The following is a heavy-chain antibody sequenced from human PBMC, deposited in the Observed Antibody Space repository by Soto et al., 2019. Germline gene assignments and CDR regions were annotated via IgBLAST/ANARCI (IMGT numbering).Heavy chain of an antibody. CDR1: GGSISSGFYY. Sequence: SETLSLTCTVSGGSISSGFYYWTWIRQHPGKGLEWIGYIYYSGSTYYNPSLKSRVTISLDTSESQFSLKLTSVTAADTAVYYCAATRGYDFVWGSHFDYWGQGTLVTVSS. V-gene: IGHV4-31*03. CDR3: AATRGYDFVWGSHFDY. D-gene: IGHD3-16*01. J-gene: IGHJ4*02. CDR2: IYYSGST.